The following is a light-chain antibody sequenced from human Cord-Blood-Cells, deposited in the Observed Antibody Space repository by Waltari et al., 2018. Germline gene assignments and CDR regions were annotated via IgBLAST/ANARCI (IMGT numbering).Light chain of an antibody. CDR1: SGSIASNY. CDR3: QSYDSSNWV. V-gene: IGLV6-57*01. Sequence: NFMLTQPHSVSESPGKTVTISCTRSSGSIASNYVQWYQQRPGSSPTTVIDGDNPRPSGVPDRFSGSIDSSSNSASLTISGLKTEDEADYYCQSYDSSNWVFGGGTKLTVL. CDR2: GDN. J-gene: IGLJ3*02.